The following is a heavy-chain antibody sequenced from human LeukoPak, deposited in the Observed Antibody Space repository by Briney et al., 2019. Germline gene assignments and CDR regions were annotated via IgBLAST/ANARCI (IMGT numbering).Heavy chain of an antibody. Sequence: GSSVKVSCKASGGTFSSYAISGVRQAPGHGLEWMGGIIPIFGTANYAQKFQGRVTITADDSTSTAYMELSSLRSEDTAVYYCASNYGDYEAYFDYWGQGTLVTVSS. V-gene: IGHV1-69*01. CDR1: GGTFSSYA. D-gene: IGHD4-17*01. CDR3: ASNYGDYEAYFDY. CDR2: IIPIFGTA. J-gene: IGHJ4*02.